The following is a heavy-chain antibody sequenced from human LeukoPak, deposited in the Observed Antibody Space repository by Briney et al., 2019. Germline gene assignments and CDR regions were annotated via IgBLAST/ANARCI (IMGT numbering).Heavy chain of an antibody. V-gene: IGHV4-34*01. CDR3: ARGRSPYYYGSGSYGYYFDY. CDR1: GGSFSGYY. J-gene: IGHJ4*02. CDR2: INHSGST. D-gene: IGHD3-10*01. Sequence: SETLSLTCAVYGGSFSGYYWSWIRQPPGKGLEWIGEINHSGSTNYNPSLKSRVTISVDTSKNQFSLKLSSVTAADTAVYYCARGRSPYYYGSGSYGYYFDYWGQGTLVTVSS.